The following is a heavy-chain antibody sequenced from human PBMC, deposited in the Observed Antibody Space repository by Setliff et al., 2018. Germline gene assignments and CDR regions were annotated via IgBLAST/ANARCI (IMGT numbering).Heavy chain of an antibody. CDR1: GGSISSSSYY. J-gene: IGHJ4*02. CDR3: ARHLLVQGTYHFDY. V-gene: IGHV4-39*01. D-gene: IGHD3-10*01. Sequence: PSETLSLTCTVSGGSISSSSYYWGWIRQPPGKGLEWLGSMYYSGSTYYNPSLKGRVTLSVDTTKNQFSLKLTSMTAADTAVYFCARHLLVQGTYHFDYWGQGSPVTVSS. CDR2: MYYSGST.